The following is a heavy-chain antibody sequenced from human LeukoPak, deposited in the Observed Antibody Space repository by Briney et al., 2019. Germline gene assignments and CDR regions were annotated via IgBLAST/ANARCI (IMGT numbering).Heavy chain of an antibody. V-gene: IGHV4-38-2*02. CDR1: GYSISSGYH. Sequence: PSETLSLTCTVSGYSISSGYHWGWIRQPPGKGLEWIGSIYQSGSTYYNPSLKSRVTISVDTSKNQFSLKLSSVTAADTAVYYCARDLWMGAGTDWGQGTLVIVSS. J-gene: IGHJ4*02. D-gene: IGHD6-13*01. CDR3: ARDLWMGAGTD. CDR2: IYQSGST.